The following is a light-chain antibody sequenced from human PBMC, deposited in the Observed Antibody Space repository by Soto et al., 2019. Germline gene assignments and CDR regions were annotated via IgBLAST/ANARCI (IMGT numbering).Light chain of an antibody. CDR2: EVS. CDR1: SSDVGGYNY. CDR3: SSYTASSTLL. V-gene: IGLV2-14*03. J-gene: IGLJ1*01. Sequence: QYVLAQPASVSGSPGQSITISCTGTSSDVGGYNYVSWSQQHPGKAPKLLISEVSNRPSGVSNRFSGSKSGNTASLTISGLQADDEADYYCSSYTASSTLLFGTGTKVTVL.